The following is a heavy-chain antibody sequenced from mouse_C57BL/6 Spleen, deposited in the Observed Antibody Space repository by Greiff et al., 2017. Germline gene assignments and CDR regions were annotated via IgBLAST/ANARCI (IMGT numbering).Heavy chain of an antibody. Sequence: VQLKESGPELVKPGASVKMSCKASGYTFTDYNMHWVKQSHGKSLEWIGYINPNNGGTSYNQKFKGKATLTVNKSSSTAYMELRSLTSEDSAVYYWAREILSSARYFDGWGTGTTVTVAS. CDR1: GYTFTDYN. J-gene: IGHJ1*03. V-gene: IGHV1-22*01. CDR2: INPNNGGT. D-gene: IGHD6-5*01. CDR3: AREILSSARYFDG.